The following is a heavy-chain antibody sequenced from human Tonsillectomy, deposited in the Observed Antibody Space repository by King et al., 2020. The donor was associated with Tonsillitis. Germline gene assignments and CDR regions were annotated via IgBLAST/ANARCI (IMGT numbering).Heavy chain of an antibody. V-gene: IGHV4-39*02. D-gene: IGHD3-10*01. CDR3: ARDQLLWFGELLLGAAIDI. J-gene: IGHJ3*02. Sequence: QLQESGPGLVKPSETLSLTCTVSGGSISSSSYYWGWIRQPPGKGLEWMGSIYYSGSTYYNPSLKSRVTISVDTSKNQFSLKLSSVTAADTAVYYCARDQLLWFGELLLGAAIDIWGQGTMVTVSS. CDR2: IYYSGST. CDR1: GGSISSSSYY.